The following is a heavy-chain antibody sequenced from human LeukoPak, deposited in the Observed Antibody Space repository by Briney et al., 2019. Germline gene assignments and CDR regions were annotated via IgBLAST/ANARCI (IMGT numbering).Heavy chain of an antibody. Sequence: ASVKVSCKASGYTFTSYDINWVRQATGQGLEWMGWMNPNSGNTGYAQKFQGRVTMTRNTSISTAYMELSSLRSEDTAVSYCARVAGYSSSWYSATDNWFDPWGQGTLVTVSS. J-gene: IGHJ5*02. D-gene: IGHD6-13*01. CDR3: ARVAGYSSSWYSATDNWFDP. CDR1: GYTFTSYD. V-gene: IGHV1-8*01. CDR2: MNPNSGNT.